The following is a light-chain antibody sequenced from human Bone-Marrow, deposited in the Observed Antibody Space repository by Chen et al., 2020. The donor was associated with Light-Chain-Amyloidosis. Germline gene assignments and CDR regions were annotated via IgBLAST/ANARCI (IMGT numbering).Light chain of an antibody. J-gene: IGLJ1*01. CDR2: RNN. CDR1: SSNIGINY. CDR3: AAWDGSMSGYV. Sequence: QSVLIKPPQASGSPGHRVTISRSGASSNIGINYVSWYQHFPGAAPNTLIHRNNQRPSGVPDRFSASKSGTSACLAISSLRSEDGADYYCAAWDGSMSGYVFGTGTKVIDL. V-gene: IGLV1-47*01.